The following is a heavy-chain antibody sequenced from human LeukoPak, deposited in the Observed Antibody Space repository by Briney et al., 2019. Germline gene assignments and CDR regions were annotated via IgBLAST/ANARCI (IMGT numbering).Heavy chain of an antibody. V-gene: IGHV3-7*01. Sequence: GGSLRLSCAASGFTFSSYWMSWVRQAPGKGLEWVANIKQDGSEKYYVDSVKGRFTISRDNAKNTLYLQVNSLRAEDTAMYYCSRGVPYHYGTDVWGQGTTVTVSS. J-gene: IGHJ6*02. CDR2: IKQDGSEK. CDR3: SRGVPYHYGTDV. CDR1: GFTFSSYW.